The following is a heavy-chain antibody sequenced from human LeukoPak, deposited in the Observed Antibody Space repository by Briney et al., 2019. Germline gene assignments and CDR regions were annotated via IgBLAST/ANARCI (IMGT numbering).Heavy chain of an antibody. CDR3: ARDQGYSTNLNYYYYGMDV. CDR1: GFTVSSNY. Sequence: PGGSLRLSCAASGFTVSSNYMSWVRQAPGKGLEWVSVIYSGGSTYYADSVKGRFTISRHNSKNTLYLQMNSLRAEDTAVYYCARDQGYSTNLNYYYYGMDVWGQGTTVTVSS. J-gene: IGHJ6*02. CDR2: IYSGGST. V-gene: IGHV3-53*04. D-gene: IGHD2-8*01.